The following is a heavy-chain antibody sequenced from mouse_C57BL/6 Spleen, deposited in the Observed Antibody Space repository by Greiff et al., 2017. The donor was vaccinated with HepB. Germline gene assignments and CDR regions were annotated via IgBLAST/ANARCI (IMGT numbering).Heavy chain of an antibody. Sequence: QVQLQQPGAELVRPGTSVKLSCKASGYTFTSYWMHWVKQRPGQGLEWIGVIDPSDSYTNYNQKFKGTATLTVDTSSSTADMQLSSLTSEDSAVYYCASTTDSNYLVAYWGQGTLVTVSA. CDR1: GYTFTSYW. D-gene: IGHD2-5*01. V-gene: IGHV1-59*01. CDR2: IDPSDSYT. CDR3: ASTTDSNYLVAY. J-gene: IGHJ3*01.